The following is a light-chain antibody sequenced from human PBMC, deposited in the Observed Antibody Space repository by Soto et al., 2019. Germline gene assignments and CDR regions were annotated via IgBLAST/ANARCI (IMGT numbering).Light chain of an antibody. V-gene: IGKV3-15*01. CDR3: QQYNNWPQT. Sequence: EIVMTQSPATLSVSPGERATLSCSASQSVAGNLAWYQQKPGQAPRLLIYGASTRATGFPARFSGSGSGTEFTLTISSLQSEDFAVYYCQQYNNWPQTFGQGTKVEIK. CDR2: GAS. J-gene: IGKJ1*01. CDR1: QSVAGN.